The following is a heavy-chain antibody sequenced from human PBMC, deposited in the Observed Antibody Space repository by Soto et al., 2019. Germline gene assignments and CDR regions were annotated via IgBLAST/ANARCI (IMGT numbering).Heavy chain of an antibody. D-gene: IGHD6-13*01. CDR1: GGSISSGDYY. CDR3: ARAAAGTYWFDP. Sequence: PSETLSLTCTVSGGSISSGDYYWSWIRQPPGKGLEWIGYIYDSGSTYYNPSLKSRVTMSVDTSKNQFSLKLSSVTAADTAVYYCARAAAGTYWFDPWGQGTLVTVSS. J-gene: IGHJ5*02. CDR2: IYDSGST. V-gene: IGHV4-30-4*01.